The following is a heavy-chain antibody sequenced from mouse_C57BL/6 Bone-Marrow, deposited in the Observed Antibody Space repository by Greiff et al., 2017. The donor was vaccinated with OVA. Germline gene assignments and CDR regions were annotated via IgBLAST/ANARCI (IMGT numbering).Heavy chain of an antibody. J-gene: IGHJ1*03. D-gene: IGHD1-1*01. CDR3: ARENYGRNWYFDV. V-gene: IGHV3-5*01. CDR1: GISITTGNYR. CDR2: IYYSGTI. Sequence: EVQLQESGPGLVKPSQTVFLTCTVTGISITTGNYRWSWIRQFPGNKLEWIGYIYYSGTITYSPSLTSRTTITRDTPKNQFFLEMNSLTAEDTATYYCARENYGRNWYFDVWGTGTTVTVSS.